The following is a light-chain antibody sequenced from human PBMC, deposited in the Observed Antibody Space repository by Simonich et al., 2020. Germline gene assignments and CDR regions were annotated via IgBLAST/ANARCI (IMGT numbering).Light chain of an antibody. CDR2: YAS. J-gene: IGKJ4*01. Sequence: GNSLTSIQQTPHHSPKLLTQYASQSTSGVPSRFSGSVSWTDCTLTINSLEAEDAATYYCHQSSSLPFTFGGGTKVEIK. CDR1: GNS. CDR3: HQSSSLPFT. V-gene: IGKV6-21*02.